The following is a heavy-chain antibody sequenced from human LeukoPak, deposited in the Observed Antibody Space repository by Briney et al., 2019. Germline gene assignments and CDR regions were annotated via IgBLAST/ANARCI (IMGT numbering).Heavy chain of an antibody. J-gene: IGHJ4*02. CDR3: ARGPSGYHNT. CDR1: GFTFNTYS. CDR2: ISSTSSYI. D-gene: IGHD5-12*01. Sequence: PGGSLRLSCAASGFTFNTYSMNWVRQAPGKGLGWVSSISSTSSYIYYADSVKGRFTISRDNSKNTLYLQMNSLRAEDTAVYYCARGPSGYHNTGGQGTLVTVSS. V-gene: IGHV3-21*01.